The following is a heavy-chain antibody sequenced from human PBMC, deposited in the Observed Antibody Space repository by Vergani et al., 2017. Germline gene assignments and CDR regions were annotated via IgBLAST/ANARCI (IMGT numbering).Heavy chain of an antibody. V-gene: IGHV4-61*02. CDR2: IYTSGST. CDR3: ARAGLVRGANWFDP. D-gene: IGHD3-10*01. J-gene: IGHJ5*02. CDR1: GGSISSGSYY. Sequence: QVQLQESGPGLVKPSQTLSLTCTVSGGSISSGSYYWSWIRQPAGKGLEWIGRIYTSGSTNYNPSLKSRVTISVDTSKNQFSLKLSSVTAADTAVYYCARAGLVRGANWFDPWGQGTLVTVSS.